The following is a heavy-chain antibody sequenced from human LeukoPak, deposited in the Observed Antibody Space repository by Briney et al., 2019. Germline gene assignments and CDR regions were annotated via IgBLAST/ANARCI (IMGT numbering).Heavy chain of an antibody. D-gene: IGHD4-17*01. Sequence: PGGSLRLSCAASGFSFSSNYMSWVRQAPGKGLEWVSVIYTGGRTSNADSVKGRFTISRDNSKNTLYLQMNSLRAEDTAVYYCARETTVTCLDYWGQGTLVTVSS. CDR3: ARETTVTCLDY. J-gene: IGHJ4*02. V-gene: IGHV3-53*05. CDR2: IYTGGRT. CDR1: GFSFSSNY.